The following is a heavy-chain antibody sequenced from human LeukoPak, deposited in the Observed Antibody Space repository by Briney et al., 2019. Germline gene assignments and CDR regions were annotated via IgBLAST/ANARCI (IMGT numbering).Heavy chain of an antibody. CDR2: ISRIGSTI. Sequence: GGSLRLSCPASGFTFSSYEMNWVRQAAGRELEGVSYISRIGSTIYHPHSVKEPFNISRHNAKDSLYLQMNSLRADGTAVYYCAELGITMIGGVWGKGDTVTISS. CDR3: AELGITMIGGV. D-gene: IGHD3-10*02. CDR1: GFTFSSYE. V-gene: IGHV3-48*03. J-gene: IGHJ6*01.